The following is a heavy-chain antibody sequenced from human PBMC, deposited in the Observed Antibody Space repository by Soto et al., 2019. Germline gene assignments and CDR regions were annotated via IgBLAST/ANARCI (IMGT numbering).Heavy chain of an antibody. CDR3: ARGTYCGTDCYWTLDF. J-gene: IGHJ4*02. Sequence: QVHLQESGPGLVKPSETLSLTCTVAGASITDYFWTWIRQPPGKGLEWIGYFYYGETTNKKSSLNSRFTVSVETPKSQFSLKVTSVTTADTAGYYWARGTYCGTDCYWTLDFWGQGKMVTVSS. D-gene: IGHD2-21*02. CDR2: FYYGETT. CDR1: GASITDYF. V-gene: IGHV4-59*01.